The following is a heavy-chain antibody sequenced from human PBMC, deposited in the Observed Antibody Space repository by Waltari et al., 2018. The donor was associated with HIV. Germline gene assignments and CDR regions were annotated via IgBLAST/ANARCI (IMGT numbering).Heavy chain of an antibody. J-gene: IGHJ4*02. D-gene: IGHD1-26*01. CDR3: ARDVDVGATDY. CDR1: GYTFTDYY. CDR2: SNCYTCAT. Sequence: QVQLVQSGAEVKKPGASVKVSCKASGYTFTDYYVQWVRQAPGQGLEWMGWSNCYTCATYYRQRLQDRVSMTRNTAINTAYMELRRLTSDDTATYYCARDVDVGATDYWGQGTLVTVSS. V-gene: IGHV1-2*02.